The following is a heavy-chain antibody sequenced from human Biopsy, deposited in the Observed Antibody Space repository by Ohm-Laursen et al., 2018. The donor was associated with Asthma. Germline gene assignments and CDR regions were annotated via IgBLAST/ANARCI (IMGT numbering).Heavy chain of an antibody. J-gene: IGHJ4*02. CDR1: GYSLTDLS. Sequence: ASVKVSCKISGYSLTDLSMHWVRQAPGQGLEWMGGHDHEEGGTVNARRFQGSVTMTEDTSTDTAYMELSSLSSDDTAVYYCASDFPKDYVRYNFQFWGQGTLVTVSS. D-gene: IGHD4-17*01. CDR3: ASDFPKDYVRYNFQF. V-gene: IGHV1-24*01. CDR2: HDHEEGGT.